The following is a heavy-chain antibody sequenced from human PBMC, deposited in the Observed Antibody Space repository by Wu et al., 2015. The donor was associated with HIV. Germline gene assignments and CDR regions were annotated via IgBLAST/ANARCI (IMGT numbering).Heavy chain of an antibody. CDR2: MNPNSGNT. V-gene: IGHV1-8*01. Sequence: QVQLVQSGAEVKKPGASVKVSCKASGYTFTSYDINWVRQATGQGLEWMGWMNPNSGNTGYAQKFQGRVTMTRNTSISTAYMELSSLRSEDTAVYYCARASRFSSGNYYKNWFDPWGQGTPVTVSS. CDR1: GYTFTSYD. CDR3: ARASRFSSGNYYKNWFDP. D-gene: IGHD3-10*01. J-gene: IGHJ5*02.